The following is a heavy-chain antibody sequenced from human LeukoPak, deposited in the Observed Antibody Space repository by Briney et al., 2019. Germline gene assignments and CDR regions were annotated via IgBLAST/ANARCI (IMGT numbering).Heavy chain of an antibody. J-gene: IGHJ4*02. Sequence: GGSLRLSCAASGFTFSSYAMTWVRQAPEKGLEWVANIKQDGSEKNYVDSVKGRFTISRDNAKNSLYMQMNSLRAEDTAVYYCAREWVGVVGKSRFDSWGQGTLVTVSS. CDR2: IKQDGSEK. CDR1: GFTFSSYA. D-gene: IGHD3-3*01. CDR3: AREWVGVVGKSRFDS. V-gene: IGHV3-7*05.